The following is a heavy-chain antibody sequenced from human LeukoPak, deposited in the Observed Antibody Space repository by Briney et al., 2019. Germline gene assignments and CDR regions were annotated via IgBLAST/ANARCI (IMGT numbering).Heavy chain of an antibody. D-gene: IGHD3-22*01. V-gene: IGHV3-23*01. Sequence: PGGSLRLSCAASGFTFSSYAMSWVRQAPGKGLEWVSAISGSGGSTYYADSVKGRFTISRDNSKNTLYLQMSSLRAEDTAVYYCARSEYYYDSSGYYYWGQGTLVTVSS. CDR3: ARSEYYYDSSGYYY. CDR1: GFTFSSYA. CDR2: ISGSGGST. J-gene: IGHJ4*02.